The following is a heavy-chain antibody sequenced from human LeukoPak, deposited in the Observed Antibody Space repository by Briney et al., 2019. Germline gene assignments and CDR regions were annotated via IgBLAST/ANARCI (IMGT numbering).Heavy chain of an antibody. D-gene: IGHD2-15*01. V-gene: IGHV4-59*01. CDR2: IYYSGST. CDR3: AREDYCSGGSCYSGYFQH. Sequence: PSETLSLTCTVSGGSLSSYYWSWIRQPPGKGLEWIGYIYYSGSTNYNPSLKGRVTISVDTSKNQFSLKLSSVTAADTAVYYCAREDYCSGGSCYSGYFQHWGQGTLVTVSS. J-gene: IGHJ1*01. CDR1: GGSLSSYY.